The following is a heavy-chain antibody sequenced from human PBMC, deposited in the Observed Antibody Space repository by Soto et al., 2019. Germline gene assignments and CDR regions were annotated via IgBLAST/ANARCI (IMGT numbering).Heavy chain of an antibody. CDR3: AKATATGGGAFDI. D-gene: IGHD2-8*02. CDR2: ILVSGST. Sequence: AGGSLRLSCAASGFTCSSYDMSWVRQAPGKGLEWVSTILVSGSTHYPDSVKGRFTISRDNSKNTVFLQMNSLTAGDTAVYYCAKATATGGGAFDICGQGTMVTVS. V-gene: IGHV3-23*01. CDR1: GFTCSSYD. J-gene: IGHJ3*02.